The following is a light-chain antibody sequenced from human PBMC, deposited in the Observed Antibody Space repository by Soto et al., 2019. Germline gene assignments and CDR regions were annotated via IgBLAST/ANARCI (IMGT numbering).Light chain of an antibody. CDR2: GAS. V-gene: IGKV3-20*01. CDR1: QSVSSSY. Sequence: EIVLTQSPGTLSLSPGERATLSCRASQSVSSSYLAGHQQKPGQAPRLLIYGASSRAAGIPDRFSGSGSGTDFTLTISRLEPEDFAVYYCQQYGSSPYTFGQGTKLVIK. J-gene: IGKJ2*01. CDR3: QQYGSSPYT.